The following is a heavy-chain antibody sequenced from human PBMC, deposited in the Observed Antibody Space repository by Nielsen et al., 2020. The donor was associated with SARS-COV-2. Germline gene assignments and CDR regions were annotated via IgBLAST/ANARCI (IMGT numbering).Heavy chain of an antibody. J-gene: IGHJ4*02. CDR2: IIPILVKP. D-gene: IGHD3-3*01. Sequence: SVKVSCKPSGYNFMSYPMHWVRQAPGQGLEWMGRIIPILVKPNYPQHFQGRVTITADKSTNTVHMELSSLTSEDTAVYYCARASGSDFRRGYYFDNWGQGTLVTVSS. V-gene: IGHV1-69*04. CDR1: GYNFMSYP. CDR3: ARASGSDFRRGYYFDN.